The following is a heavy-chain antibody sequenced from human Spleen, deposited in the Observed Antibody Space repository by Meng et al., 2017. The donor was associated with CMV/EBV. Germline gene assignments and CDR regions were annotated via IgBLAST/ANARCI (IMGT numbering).Heavy chain of an antibody. J-gene: IGHJ6*02. D-gene: IGHD6-13*01. V-gene: IGHV3-74*01. CDR2: INSDGSST. CDR1: GFTFSSYW. CDR3: AKSRLAAAYYYGMDV. Sequence: GGSLRLSCAASGFTFSSYWMHWVRQAPGKGLVWVSRINSDGSSTSYADSVKGRFTISRDNSKNTLYLQMNSLRAEDTAVYYCAKSRLAAAYYYGMDVWGQGTTVTVSS.